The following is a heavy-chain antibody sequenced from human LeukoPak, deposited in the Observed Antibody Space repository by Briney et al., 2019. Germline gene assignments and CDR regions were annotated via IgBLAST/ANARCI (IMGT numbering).Heavy chain of an antibody. Sequence: PSETLSLTCTVSGGSISSGSYYWSWIRQPAGKGLEWIGRIYTSGSTNYNPSLKSRVTISVDTSKNQFSLKLSSVTAADTAVYYCASTPIGSGSYYNEDYWGQGTLVTVSS. CDR1: GGSISSGSYY. V-gene: IGHV4-61*02. CDR3: ASTPIGSGSYYNEDY. CDR2: IYTSGST. J-gene: IGHJ4*02. D-gene: IGHD3-10*01.